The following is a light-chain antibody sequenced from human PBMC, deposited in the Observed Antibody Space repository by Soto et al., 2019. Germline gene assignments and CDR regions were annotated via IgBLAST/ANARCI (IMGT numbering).Light chain of an antibody. V-gene: IGLV6-57*01. J-gene: IGLJ3*02. CDR3: QSYASNNCWV. CDR1: SGSFASDS. Sequence: NFMLTQPHSVSESPGKTVTISCTRSSGSFASDSVQWYQQRPGSTPTTLIYEDNRRPSGVPDRFSGSIDSSSNSASLTISGLKTEDEADYYCQSYASNNCWVFGGGTKLTVL. CDR2: EDN.